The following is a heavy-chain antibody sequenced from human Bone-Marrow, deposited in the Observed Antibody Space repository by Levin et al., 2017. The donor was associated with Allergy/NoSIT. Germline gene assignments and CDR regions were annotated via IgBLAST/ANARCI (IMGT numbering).Heavy chain of an antibody. D-gene: IGHD4-11*01. Sequence: KVSCQDSEYTFTSHWIGWVRQIPGKGLEWVGIIYAGDSDTKYSPSFRGQVTMTVDKSITTAYLQWSSLKASDTAIYYCVTTVGTSFAFDIWGQGTMVTVSS. CDR2: IYAGDSDT. V-gene: IGHV5-51*01. CDR3: VTTVGTSFAFDI. CDR1: EYTFTSHW. J-gene: IGHJ3*02.